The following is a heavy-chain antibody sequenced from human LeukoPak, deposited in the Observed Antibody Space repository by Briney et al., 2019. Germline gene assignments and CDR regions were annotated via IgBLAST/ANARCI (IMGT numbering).Heavy chain of an antibody. CDR1: GGSISSSGHY. CDR2: IYSNGNT. CDR3: ARSATVTTGYFDY. J-gene: IGHJ4*02. D-gene: IGHD4-17*01. V-gene: IGHV4-39*07. Sequence: KSSETLSLTCSVSGGSISSSGHYWGWIRQSPEKGLDWIGSIYSNGNTYYNPSVKSRVTISVDTSKNQFSLKLTSVIAAETAVYYCARSATVTTGYFDYWGQGALVTVSS.